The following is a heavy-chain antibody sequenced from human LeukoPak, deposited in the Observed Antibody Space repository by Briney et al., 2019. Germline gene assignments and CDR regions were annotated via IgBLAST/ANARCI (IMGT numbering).Heavy chain of an antibody. CDR2: VIPVLGMA. CDR1: GGTFDSHT. J-gene: IGHJ5*02. V-gene: IGHV1-69*02. D-gene: IGHD3-22*01. Sequence: ASVKVSCKASGGTFDSHTISWVRQAPGQGLEWVGRVIPVLGMATHAQSFQGRVTITADKSTSTAYMELSSLRSEDTAVYYCASLYYDNSGYFSWLDPWGQGTLVTVSS. CDR3: ASLYYDNSGYFSWLDP.